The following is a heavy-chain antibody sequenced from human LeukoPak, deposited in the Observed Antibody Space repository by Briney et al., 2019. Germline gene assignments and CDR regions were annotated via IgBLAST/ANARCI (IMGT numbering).Heavy chain of an antibody. D-gene: IGHD3-22*01. J-gene: IGHJ4*02. CDR2: IKQDGSEK. CDR1: GFTFSSYW. V-gene: IGHV3-7*01. CDR3: ARETAYYYDSSGYLDY. Sequence: GGSLRLSCAASGFTFSSYWMSWVRQVPGKGLEWVANIKQDGSEKYYVDSVKGRFTISRDNAKNSLYLQMNSLRAEDTAVYYCARETAYYYDSSGYLDYWGQGTLVTVSS.